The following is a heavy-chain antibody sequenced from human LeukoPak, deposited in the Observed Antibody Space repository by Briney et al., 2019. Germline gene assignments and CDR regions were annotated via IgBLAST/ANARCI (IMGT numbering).Heavy chain of an antibody. CDR3: AKDLFYYDKGGFDY. J-gene: IGHJ4*02. CDR1: GFTFSNYA. D-gene: IGHD3-22*01. V-gene: IGHV3-23*01. CDR2: ISGSGGNT. Sequence: SGGSLRLSCAASGFTFSNYAMSWVRQAPGKGLEWVSTISGSGGNTYYADSVKGRFTISRDSPKNTLYLQMNSLRTEDTAVYYCAKDLFYYDKGGFDYWCQGSLVTVSS.